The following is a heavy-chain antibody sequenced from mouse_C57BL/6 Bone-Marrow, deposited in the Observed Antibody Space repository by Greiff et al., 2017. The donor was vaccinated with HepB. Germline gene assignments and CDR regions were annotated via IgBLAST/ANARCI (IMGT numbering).Heavy chain of an antibody. CDR3: AKLDYYGSRNAMDY. Sequence: VHLVESGPGLVQPSQSLSITCTVSGFSLTSYGVHWVRQSPGKGLEWLGVIWRGGSTDYNAAFMSRLSITKDNSKSQVFFKMNSLQADDTAIYYCAKLDYYGSRNAMDYWGQGTSVTVSS. D-gene: IGHD1-1*01. V-gene: IGHV2-5*01. J-gene: IGHJ4*01. CDR1: GFSLTSYG. CDR2: IWRGGST.